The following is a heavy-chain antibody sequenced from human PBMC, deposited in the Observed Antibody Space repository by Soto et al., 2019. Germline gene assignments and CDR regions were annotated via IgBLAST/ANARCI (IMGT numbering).Heavy chain of an antibody. D-gene: IGHD3-10*01. CDR3: ARMVRGSKIDHYYYMDV. Sequence: QVELVQSGVEVKKPGASVKVSCKASGYTFTNHGLSWVRQAPGQGLEWMGWISASNGDTNYAQKFLGRVTVTTDTSTSIXXMEVXXLKSEXTXXXXCARMVRGSKIDHYYYMDVWGKGTTVIVSS. V-gene: IGHV1-18*04. J-gene: IGHJ6*03. CDR2: ISASNGDT. CDR1: GYTFTNHG.